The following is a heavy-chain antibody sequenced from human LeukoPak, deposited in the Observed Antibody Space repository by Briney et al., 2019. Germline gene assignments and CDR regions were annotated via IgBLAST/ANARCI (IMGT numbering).Heavy chain of an antibody. D-gene: IGHD3-3*01. CDR2: INDSGKT. CDR1: GGSFSTYH. J-gene: IGHJ4*02. Sequence: SETLSLACAVSGGSFSTYHWNWIRQPPGKGLEWIGEINDSGKTNYNPSLEGRVTLSIDTSKNQFSLTLASVTTADTAVYYCARGRKGPVFEVVVRETLHYFDYWGQGALVTVSS. V-gene: IGHV4-34*01. CDR3: ARGRKGPVFEVVVRETLHYFDY.